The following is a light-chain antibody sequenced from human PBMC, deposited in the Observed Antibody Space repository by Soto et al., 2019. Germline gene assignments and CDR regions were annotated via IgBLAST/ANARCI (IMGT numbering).Light chain of an antibody. J-gene: IGKJ3*01. CDR3: QQRSNWPPAIT. Sequence: EIVLTQSPATLSLSPGERATLSCRASQSVSSYLAWYQQKPGQAPRLLIYDPSNRATGIPARFSGSGSGTDFTLTISSLEPXXXXXXXCQQRSNWPPAITFGPGTKVX. CDR1: QSVSSY. CDR2: DPS. V-gene: IGKV3-11*01.